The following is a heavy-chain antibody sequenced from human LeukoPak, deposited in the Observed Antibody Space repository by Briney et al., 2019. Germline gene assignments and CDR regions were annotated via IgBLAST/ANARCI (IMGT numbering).Heavy chain of an antibody. Sequence: ASVKVSCKASGYTFTSYGISWVRQAPGQGLEGMGWISAYNGNTNYAQKLQGRVTMTTDTSTSTDYMELRSRRSDDTEVYYCARGGEGAVAHEWGQGTLVTVSS. V-gene: IGHV1-18*01. J-gene: IGHJ4*02. CDR3: ARGGEGAVAHE. CDR2: ISAYNGNT. CDR1: GYTFTSYG. D-gene: IGHD6-19*01.